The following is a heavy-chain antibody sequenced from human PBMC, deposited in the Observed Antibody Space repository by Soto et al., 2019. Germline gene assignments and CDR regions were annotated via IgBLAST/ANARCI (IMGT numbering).Heavy chain of an antibody. CDR3: ARSSSYYGSGSYWVDY. CDR1: GGSISSSSYY. D-gene: IGHD3-10*01. V-gene: IGHV4-39*01. Sequence: QLQLQESGPGLVKPSETLSLTCTVSGGSISSSSYYWGWIRPPPGKGLEWIGSIYYSGSTYYNPSLKSRVTISVDTSKNQFSLKLGSVTDADTAVYYCARSSSYYGSGSYWVDYWGQGTLVTVSS. CDR2: IYYSGST. J-gene: IGHJ4*02.